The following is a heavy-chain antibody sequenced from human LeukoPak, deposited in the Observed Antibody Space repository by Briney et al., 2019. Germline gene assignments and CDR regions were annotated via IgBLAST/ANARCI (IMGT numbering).Heavy chain of an antibody. CDR3: ARAGYSSSWRERYKYYFDY. CDR2: ITSDSRYM. CDR1: GFTFSSYN. Sequence: GGSLRLSCAASGFTFSSYNMNWVRQAPGKGLEWVSSITSDSRYMYYADSVKGRFTISRDNAKNSLYLQMKSLRAEDTAVYYCARAGYSSSWRERYKYYFDYWGQGTLVTVSS. J-gene: IGHJ4*02. D-gene: IGHD6-13*01. V-gene: IGHV3-21*01.